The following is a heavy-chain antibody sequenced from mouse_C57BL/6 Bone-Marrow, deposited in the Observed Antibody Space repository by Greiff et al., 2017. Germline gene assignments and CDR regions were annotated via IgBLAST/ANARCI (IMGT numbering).Heavy chain of an antibody. D-gene: IGHD1-1*01. CDR2: IDPENGDT. J-gene: IGHJ3*01. CDR1: GFNIKDDY. Sequence: VQLKESGAELVRPGASVKLSCTASGFNIKDDYMPWVKQRPEQGLEWIVWIDPENGDTEYASKFQGKATITADTSSNTAYLQLSSLTSEDTAVYYCTPYYYGSSYAYWGQGTLVTVSA. V-gene: IGHV14-4*01. CDR3: TPYYYGSSYAY.